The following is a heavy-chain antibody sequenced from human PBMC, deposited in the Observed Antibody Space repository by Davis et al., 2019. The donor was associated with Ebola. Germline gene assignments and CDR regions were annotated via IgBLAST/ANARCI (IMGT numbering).Heavy chain of an antibody. CDR2: ISNTGTT. Sequence: GESLKIPCLASHYDVGSNFLSWVRQAPGKGLEWISLISNTGTTYYIESVRGRFTISRDNSKNMLYLQMDSLRIEDTAQYFCAGDPNWESGSWGQGTPVSVSS. CDR1: HYDVGSNF. D-gene: IGHD1-1*01. CDR3: AGDPNWESGS. J-gene: IGHJ5*02. V-gene: IGHV3-53*01.